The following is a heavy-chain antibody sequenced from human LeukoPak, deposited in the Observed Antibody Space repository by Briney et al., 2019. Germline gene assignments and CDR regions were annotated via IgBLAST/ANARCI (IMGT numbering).Heavy chain of an antibody. D-gene: IGHD5-24*01. J-gene: IGHJ4*02. CDR1: GGSISSSSYY. V-gene: IGHV4-39*07. Sequence: SETLSLTYTVSGGSISSSSYYWGWIRQPPGKGLEWIGSIYYSGSTYYNPSLKSRVTISVDTSKNQFSLKLSSVTAADTAVYYCARDPAVDGYNYQFDYWGQGTLVTVSS. CDR3: ARDPAVDGYNYQFDY. CDR2: IYYSGST.